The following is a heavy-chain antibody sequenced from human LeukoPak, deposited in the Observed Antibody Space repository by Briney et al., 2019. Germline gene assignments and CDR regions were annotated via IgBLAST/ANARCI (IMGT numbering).Heavy chain of an antibody. D-gene: IGHD3-16*02. CDR3: AKRIDLGSYDYVWGSYPLGY. CDR1: GFTFSSYA. V-gene: IGHV3-23*01. J-gene: IGHJ4*02. CDR2: ISGSGGST. Sequence: GGSLRLSCAASGFTFSSYAMSWVRQAPGKGLEWVSAISGSGGSTYYADSVKGRFTISRDNSKNTLYLQMNSLRAEDTAVYYCAKRIDLGSYDYVWGSYPLGYWGQGTLVTVSS.